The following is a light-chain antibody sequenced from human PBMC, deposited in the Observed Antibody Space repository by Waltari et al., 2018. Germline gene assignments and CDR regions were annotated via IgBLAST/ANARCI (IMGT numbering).Light chain of an antibody. CDR3: AAWDDSLSGWV. J-gene: IGLJ3*02. CDR1: SSNIGMNY. CDR2: RNN. Sequence: QSVLTQPPPASGTPGQRVPIPCSGSSSNIGMNYISWYQQLPGTAPKLLIYRNNQRPSGVPDRFSGSKSGTSASLAISGLRSEDEADYYCAAWDDSLSGWVFGGGTKLTVL. V-gene: IGLV1-47*01.